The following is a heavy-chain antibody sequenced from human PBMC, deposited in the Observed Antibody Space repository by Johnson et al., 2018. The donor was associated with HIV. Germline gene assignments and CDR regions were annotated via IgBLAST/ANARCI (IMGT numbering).Heavy chain of an antibody. J-gene: IGHJ3*02. V-gene: IGHV3-20*04. CDR2: IKTDGSST. Sequence: EVQLVESGGGVVRPGGSLRLSCAASGFTFDDYGMSWVRQAPGKGLEWVSRIKTDGSSTSYADSVKGRFTISRDNSKNTLYLQMNSLRAEDTAVYYCARTSLEWLLFAFDIWGQGTMVTVSS. D-gene: IGHD3-3*01. CDR3: ARTSLEWLLFAFDI. CDR1: GFTFDDYG.